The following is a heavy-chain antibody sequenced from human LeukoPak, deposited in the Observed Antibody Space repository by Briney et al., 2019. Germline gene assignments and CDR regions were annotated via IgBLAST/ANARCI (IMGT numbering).Heavy chain of an antibody. D-gene: IGHD3-22*01. CDR2: IYYSGST. J-gene: IGHJ4*02. Sequence: SETLSLTCTVSGGSISSYYWSWIRQPPGKGLEWIGYIYYSGSTNYNPPIKSRVTISVDTSKNQFSLKLSSVTAADTAVYYCAGESYDSSGVHWGQGTLVTVSS. CDR3: AGESYDSSGVH. CDR1: GGSISSYY. V-gene: IGHV4-59*01.